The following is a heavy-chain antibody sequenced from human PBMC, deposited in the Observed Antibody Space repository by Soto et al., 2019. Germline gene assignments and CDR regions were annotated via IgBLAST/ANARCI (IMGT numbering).Heavy chain of an antibody. CDR2: ISTSGGST. CDR1: GFTFSSYA. CDR3: ALADRYYGMDV. Sequence: EVQLLESGGGLVQPGGSLRLSCAASGFTFSSYAMSWVRQAPGKGLEWVSSISTSGGSTYYADSLKGRFTISRDNSNNTLDLQMNSLGAEDTAVYYCALADRYYGMDVWCLGTTVTGSS. V-gene: IGHV3-23*01. D-gene: IGHD2-21*01. J-gene: IGHJ6*02.